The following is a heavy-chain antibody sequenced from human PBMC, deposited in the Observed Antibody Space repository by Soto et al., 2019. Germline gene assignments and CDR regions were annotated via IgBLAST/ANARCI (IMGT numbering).Heavy chain of an antibody. CDR3: TRGMSDS. Sequence: QVQLVQSGAEVKKPGDSVKVSCKASGDTFNTNDFNWVRQATGQGLEWMGWMNPASGNTGFAQKFQGRVSLTMDTSTSIAYMELSSLTSEDTAMYYCTRGMSDSWGQGTLVTVSS. CDR2: MNPASGNT. V-gene: IGHV1-8*01. J-gene: IGHJ4*02. CDR1: GDTFNTND.